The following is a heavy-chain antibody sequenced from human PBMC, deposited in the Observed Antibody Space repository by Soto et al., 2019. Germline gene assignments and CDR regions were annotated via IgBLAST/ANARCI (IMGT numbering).Heavy chain of an antibody. V-gene: IGHV3-23*01. Sequence: GGSLRLSCAASGFTFSSYAMSWVRQAPGKGLEWVSAISGSGGSTYYADSVKGRFTISRDNSKNTLYLQMNSLRAEDTAVYYCAKAAYCSSTSCYNGMDVWGQGTTVTVSS. CDR1: GFTFSSYA. D-gene: IGHD2-2*02. CDR3: AKAAYCSSTSCYNGMDV. CDR2: ISGSGGST. J-gene: IGHJ6*02.